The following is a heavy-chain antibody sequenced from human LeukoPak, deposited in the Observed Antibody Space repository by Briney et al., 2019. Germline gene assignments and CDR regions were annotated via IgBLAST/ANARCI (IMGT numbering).Heavy chain of an antibody. J-gene: IGHJ6*02. V-gene: IGHV3-66*01. CDR3: ARDRFNGMDV. CDR2: IYSEGST. Sequence: GGSLRLSCVASGIAVSTDYITWVRQAPGKGLEWVSIIYSEGSTYYADSVKGRFIISRDISKNTVTLQMNSLRAEDTAVYYCARDRFNGMDVWGQGTTVTVSS. D-gene: IGHD3-3*01. CDR1: GIAVSTDY.